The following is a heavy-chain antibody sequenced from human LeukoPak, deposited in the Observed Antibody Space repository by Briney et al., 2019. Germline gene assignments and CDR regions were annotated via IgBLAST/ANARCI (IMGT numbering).Heavy chain of an antibody. CDR3: AKRGLWCSSTSCPLNFQH. CDR2: ISGSGGST. J-gene: IGHJ1*01. V-gene: IGHV3-23*01. CDR1: GFTFSSYA. D-gene: IGHD2-2*01. Sequence: GGSLRLSCAASGFTFSSYAMSWVRQAPGEGLEWVSAISGSGGSTYYADSVKGRFTISRDNSKNTLYLQMNSLRAEDTAVYYCAKRGLWCSSTSCPLNFQHWGQGTLVTVSS.